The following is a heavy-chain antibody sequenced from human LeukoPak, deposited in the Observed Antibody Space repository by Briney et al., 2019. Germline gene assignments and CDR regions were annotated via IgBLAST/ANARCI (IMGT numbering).Heavy chain of an antibody. Sequence: GGSLRLSCAASGFTFSSYAMSWVRQAPGKGLEWVANTKEDGNEKYYVDSVKGRFTISRDNTKNSLYLQMNSLRAEDTAVYYCAREMGIVNTKPFAHWGQGTLVTVSS. J-gene: IGHJ4*02. CDR1: GFTFSSYA. CDR3: AREMGIVNTKPFAH. V-gene: IGHV3-7*01. CDR2: TKEDGNEK. D-gene: IGHD3-16*02.